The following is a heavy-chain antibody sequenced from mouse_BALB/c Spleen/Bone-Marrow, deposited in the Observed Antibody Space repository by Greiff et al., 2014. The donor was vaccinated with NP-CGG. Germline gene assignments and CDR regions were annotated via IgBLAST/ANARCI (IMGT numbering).Heavy chain of an antibody. D-gene: IGHD2-3*01. CDR2: IYPGDGDT. Sequence: VQLQQSGAELVRPGSSVKISCKASGYAFSGYWMNWVKQRPGQGLEWIGQIYPGDGDTXXXXXXXXXXXLTADKSASPAYMQRSSLTSEDSAVYFFGIRRGWYFDYWGQGTTLTVSS. CDR3: GIRRGWYFDY. CDR1: GYAFSGYW. V-gene: IGHV1-80*01. J-gene: IGHJ2*01.